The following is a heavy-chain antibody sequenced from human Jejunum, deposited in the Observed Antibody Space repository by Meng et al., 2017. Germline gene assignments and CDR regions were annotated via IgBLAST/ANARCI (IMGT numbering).Heavy chain of an antibody. J-gene: IGHJ4*02. V-gene: IGHV1-3*04. CDR1: GYIFTNYA. CDR2: INTDNGDT. D-gene: IGHD2-15*01. Sequence: QVRLVQSAAEVKEPGASVKVSCKASGYIFTNYAMQWVRQAPGQRLDWIGWINTDNGDTQYSQTFQGRVTITRDTSESTTYMELSSLRSEDTAVYFCARERQTSGEDYWGQGTLVTVFS. CDR3: ARERQTSGEDY.